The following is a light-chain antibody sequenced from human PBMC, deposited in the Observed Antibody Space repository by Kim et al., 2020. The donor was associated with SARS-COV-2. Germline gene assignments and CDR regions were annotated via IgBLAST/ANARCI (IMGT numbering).Light chain of an antibody. CDR1: NIGSKN. Sequence: VARGQTARITCGGNNIGSKNVHWYQQKPGQALVLVIYRDSNRPSGIPERFSGSNSGNTATLTISRAQAGDEADYYCQVWDSSTWVFGGGTKLTVL. V-gene: IGLV3-9*01. CDR3: QVWDSSTWV. CDR2: RDS. J-gene: IGLJ3*02.